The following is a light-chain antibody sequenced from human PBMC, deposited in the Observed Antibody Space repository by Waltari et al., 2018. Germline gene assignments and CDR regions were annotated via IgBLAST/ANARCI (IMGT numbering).Light chain of an antibody. Sequence: QSALTQPPSASGPPGQSVTISCTGTNSDVGDYDFVSWYQQHPGKAPKLMIYAVSKRPSGVPDRFSGSKSGNTASLTVSGLQADDEADYYCCSYAGGNNLLFGGGTKLTVL. CDR3: CSYAGGNNLL. CDR1: NSDVGDYDF. J-gene: IGLJ2*01. CDR2: AVS. V-gene: IGLV2-8*01.